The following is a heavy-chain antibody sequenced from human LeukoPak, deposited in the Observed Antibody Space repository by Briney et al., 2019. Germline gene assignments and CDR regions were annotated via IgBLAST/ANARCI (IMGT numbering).Heavy chain of an antibody. V-gene: IGHV3-21*01. CDR3: VRLRRNGDSSGYYYYYDY. J-gene: IGHJ4*02. CDR2: INRGATYI. CDR1: EFTFSSYS. Sequence: PGGSLRLSCTVSEFTFSSYSMNWVRQAPGKGLEWVASINRGATYIYYADSMKGRFTISRDDAKSSLYLQMNSLRAEATAVYYCVRLRRNGDSSGYYYYYDYWGQGILVTVSS. D-gene: IGHD3-22*01.